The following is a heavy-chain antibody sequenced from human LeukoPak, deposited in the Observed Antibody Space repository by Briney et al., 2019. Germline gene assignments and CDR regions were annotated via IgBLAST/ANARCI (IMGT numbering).Heavy chain of an antibody. CDR2: ISGSGGST. CDR1: GFTFSNYA. J-gene: IGHJ4*02. V-gene: IGHV3-23*01. Sequence: GESLRLSCAASGFTFSNYAMSWVRQAPGKGLEWVSVISGSGGSTYYVDSVQGRFTISRDNSKNTLFLQMDSLRAEDTAVYYCAKGGFGRPFDYWGQGTLVTVSS. D-gene: IGHD3-10*01. CDR3: AKGGFGRPFDY.